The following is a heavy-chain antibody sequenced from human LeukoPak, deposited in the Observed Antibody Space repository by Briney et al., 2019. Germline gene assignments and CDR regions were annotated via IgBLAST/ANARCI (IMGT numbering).Heavy chain of an antibody. Sequence: GGSLRLSCAASGFTFSSYSMNWVRQAPGKGLEWVSSISSSSSYIYYADSVKGRFTISRDNAKNSLYLQMNSLRAEDTAVYYCAREDFGVADAFDIWGQGTMVTVSS. CDR1: GFTFSSYS. CDR3: AREDFGVADAFDI. V-gene: IGHV3-21*01. J-gene: IGHJ3*02. D-gene: IGHD3-3*01. CDR2: ISSSSSYI.